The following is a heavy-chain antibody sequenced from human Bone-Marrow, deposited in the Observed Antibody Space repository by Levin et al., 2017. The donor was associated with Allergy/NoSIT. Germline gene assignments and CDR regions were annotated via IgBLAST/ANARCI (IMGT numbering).Heavy chain of an antibody. CDR1: GFTFSDAW. Sequence: PGESLKISCAGSGFTFSDAWLNWVRQAPGRGLEWVGLSKSKADGGTTDYAAPVKGRFTISRDDSENTMYLHMNSLKTEDTAVYYCTSERSGAFHFWGQGTMVTVS. V-gene: IGHV3-15*07. CDR3: TSERSGAFHF. J-gene: IGHJ3*01. CDR2: SKSKADGGTT. D-gene: IGHD3-3*01.